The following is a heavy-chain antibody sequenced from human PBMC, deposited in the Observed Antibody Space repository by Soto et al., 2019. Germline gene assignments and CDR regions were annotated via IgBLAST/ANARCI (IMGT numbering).Heavy chain of an antibody. CDR3: AKDGQSGYDFWSGHYPSFDY. J-gene: IGHJ4*02. Sequence: GGSLRLSCAASGFTFSSYAMSWVRQAPGKGLEWVSAISGSGGSTYYADSVKGRFTISRDNSKDTLYLQMNSLRAEDTAVYYCAKDGQSGYDFWSGHYPSFDYWGQGTLVTVSS. V-gene: IGHV3-23*01. D-gene: IGHD3-3*01. CDR2: ISGSGGST. CDR1: GFTFSSYA.